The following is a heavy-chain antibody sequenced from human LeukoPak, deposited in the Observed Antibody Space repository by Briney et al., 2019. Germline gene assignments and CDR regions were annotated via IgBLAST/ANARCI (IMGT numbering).Heavy chain of an antibody. CDR2: IYYSGST. J-gene: IGHJ5*02. D-gene: IGHD6-13*01. Sequence: PSETLSLTCTVSGGSISSYYWSWIRQPPGKGLEWIGYIYYSGSTNYNPSLKSRVTISVDTSKNQFSLKLSSVTAADTAVYYCARGCGSSSWYAHWFDPWGQGTLVTVSS. CDR1: GGSISSYY. CDR3: ARGCGSSSWYAHWFDP. V-gene: IGHV4-59*01.